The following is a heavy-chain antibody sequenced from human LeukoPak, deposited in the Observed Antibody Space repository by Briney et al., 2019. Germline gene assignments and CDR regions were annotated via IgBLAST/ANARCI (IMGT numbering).Heavy chain of an antibody. D-gene: IGHD6-19*01. CDR3: ARSTGYSSGSTTVWFDP. CDR1: GDSVSSNSAA. V-gene: IGHV6-1*01. Sequence: SQTLSLTCAISGDSVSSNSAAWHWIRQSPSRGLEWLGRTYYRSKWYNDYAVSVKSRITINPDTSKNQFSLQLNSVTPEDTAVYYCARSTGYSSGSTTVWFDPWGQGTLVTVSS. J-gene: IGHJ5*02. CDR2: TYYRSKWYN.